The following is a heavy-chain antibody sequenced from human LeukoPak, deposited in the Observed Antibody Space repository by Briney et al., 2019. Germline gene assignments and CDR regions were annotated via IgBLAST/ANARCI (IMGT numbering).Heavy chain of an antibody. CDR1: GGSISSSSYY. J-gene: IGHJ5*02. V-gene: IGHV4-39*07. CDR3: ASGQNWFDP. CDR2: IYYSGST. Sequence: PSETLSLTCTVSGGSISSSSYYWGWIRQPPGKGLEWIGSIYYSGSTYYNPSLKSRVTISVDTSKNQFSLKLSSVTAADTAVYYCASGQNWFDPWGQGTLVTVSS.